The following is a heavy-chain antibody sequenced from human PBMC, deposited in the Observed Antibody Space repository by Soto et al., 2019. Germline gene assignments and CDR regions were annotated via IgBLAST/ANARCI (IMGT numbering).Heavy chain of an antibody. CDR1: GGSVSSGSYY. CDR3: ARVSSGWYYFDY. J-gene: IGHJ4*02. V-gene: IGHV4-61*01. Sequence: QVQLQESGPGLVKPSETLSLTCTVSGGSVSSGSYYWSWIRQPPGKGLEWIGYMYNSGSTNYNPSLKSRVIISVDTSKSQFSLKLSSVTAADTAVYDCARVSSGWYYFDYWGQGTLVTVSS. D-gene: IGHD6-19*01. CDR2: MYNSGST.